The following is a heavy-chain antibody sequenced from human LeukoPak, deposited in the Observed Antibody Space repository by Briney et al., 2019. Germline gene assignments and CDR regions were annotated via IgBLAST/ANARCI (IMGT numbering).Heavy chain of an antibody. J-gene: IGHJ3*02. CDR1: EYTFTVYY. CDR3: ARGLVSIATILPPDGLDI. CDR2: INTNSSET. V-gene: IGHV1-2*02. D-gene: IGHD5-24*01. Sequence: ASVKVSCTASEYTFTVYYMHWVPQAPGQGLGWMGWINTNSSETENAQNFQGRVTMTREASIRTAYMILCSLASDDTAVYYCARGLVSIATILPPDGLDIWGQGTLVIVSS.